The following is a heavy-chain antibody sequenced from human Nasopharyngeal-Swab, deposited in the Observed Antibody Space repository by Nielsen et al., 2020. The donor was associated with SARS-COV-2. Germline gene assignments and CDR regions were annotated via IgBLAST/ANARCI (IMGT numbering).Heavy chain of an antibody. CDR2: INHSGST. D-gene: IGHD2-2*01. Sequence: ESLKISCAVYGGSFSGYYWSWIRQPPGKGLEWIGEINHSGSTIYNPSLKSRVTISVDTSKNQFSLKLSSVTAADTAVYYCARGSYCSSTSCYWDYWGQGTLVTVSS. CDR1: GGSFSGYY. J-gene: IGHJ4*02. CDR3: ARGSYCSSTSCYWDY. V-gene: IGHV4-34*01.